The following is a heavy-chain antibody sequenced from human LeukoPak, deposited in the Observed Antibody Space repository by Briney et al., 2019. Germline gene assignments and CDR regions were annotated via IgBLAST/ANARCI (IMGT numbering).Heavy chain of an antibody. Sequence: PGGSLRLSCSASGFIFSTYAMHWVGQAPGKGLEYVSAISNNGYITYYADSVKGRFTISRDNSKKTLFLQMSSLRAEDTAVYFCVKAGVEDDWYFDLWGRGTLVTVSS. J-gene: IGHJ2*01. D-gene: IGHD3-3*01. V-gene: IGHV3-64D*06. CDR1: GFIFSTYA. CDR2: ISNNGYIT. CDR3: VKAGVEDDWYFDL.